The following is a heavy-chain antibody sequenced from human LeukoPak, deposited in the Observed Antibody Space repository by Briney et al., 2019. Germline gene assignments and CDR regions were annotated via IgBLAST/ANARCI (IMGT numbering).Heavy chain of an antibody. Sequence: SETLSLTCAVSGGSITSSNWWSWVRQPPGKGLEWIGEIYHSGSTNYKPSLKSRVTISVDKSKNQFSLKLSSVTAADTAVYYCAGAHCSGDCYSGRAFDMWGQGTMVTVSS. D-gene: IGHD2-21*02. V-gene: IGHV4-4*02. CDR3: AGAHCSGDCYSGRAFDM. CDR1: GGSITSSNW. J-gene: IGHJ3*02. CDR2: IYHSGST.